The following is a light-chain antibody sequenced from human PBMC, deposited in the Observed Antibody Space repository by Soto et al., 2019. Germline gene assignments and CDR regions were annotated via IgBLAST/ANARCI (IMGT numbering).Light chain of an antibody. Sequence: AIRMTQSPSSLSASTGDRVTITCRASQGISSYLAWYQQKPGKAPKLLIYAASTLQSGVPSRFSGSGSGTDFTLPFSCLQSEDFPTYYCQQYYSYPPTFGQGTKLEI. V-gene: IGKV1-8*01. CDR3: QQYYSYPPT. CDR1: QGISSY. J-gene: IGKJ2*01. CDR2: AAS.